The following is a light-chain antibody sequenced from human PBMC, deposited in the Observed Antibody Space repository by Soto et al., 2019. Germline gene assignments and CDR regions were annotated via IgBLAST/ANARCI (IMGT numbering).Light chain of an antibody. J-gene: IGLJ2*01. CDR3: QTWGSGIVV. CDR1: SGHINYA. Sequence: QLVLTQSPSASASLGASVKLTCTLSSGHINYAIAWHQQQSEKGPRYLMKLNSDGSHSKGDGIPDRFSGSSSGAARYLTITSLQSEDEADYYCQTWGSGIVVFGGGTKLTVL. CDR2: LNSDGSH. V-gene: IGLV4-69*01.